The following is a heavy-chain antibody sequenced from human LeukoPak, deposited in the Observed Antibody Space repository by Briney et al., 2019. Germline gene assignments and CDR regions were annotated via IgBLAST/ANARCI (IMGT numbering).Heavy chain of an antibody. CDR2: IYSGGST. Sequence: PGGSLRLSRAASGFTVSSNYMSWVRQAPGKGLEWVSVIYSGGSTYYADSVKGRFTISRDNSKNTLYLQMNSLRAEDTAVYYCAREGCSSTSCYAYFDYWGQGTLVTVSS. CDR1: GFTVSSNY. CDR3: AREGCSSTSCYAYFDY. D-gene: IGHD2-2*01. J-gene: IGHJ4*02. V-gene: IGHV3-53*01.